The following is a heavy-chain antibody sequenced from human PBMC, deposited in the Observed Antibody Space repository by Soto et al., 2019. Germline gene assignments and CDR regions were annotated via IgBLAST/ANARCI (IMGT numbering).Heavy chain of an antibody. CDR3: ARGDSTDCSNGVCSFFYNHDMDV. D-gene: IGHD2-8*01. Sequence: ASVEVSCRASGYSFTDYHIHWVRQAPGQGLEWLGRIDPKSGGTSTAQKFQGWVTMTTDTSISTASMEPTRLTSDDTAIYYCARGDSTDCSNGVCSFFYNHDMDVWGQGTTVTVSS. CDR2: IDPKSGGT. J-gene: IGHJ6*02. V-gene: IGHV1-2*04. CDR1: GYSFTDYH.